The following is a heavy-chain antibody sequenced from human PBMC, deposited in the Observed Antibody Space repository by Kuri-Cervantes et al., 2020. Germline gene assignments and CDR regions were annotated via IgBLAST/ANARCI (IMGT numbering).Heavy chain of an antibody. D-gene: IGHD2-21*02. CDR1: GGTFSSYA. CDR2: IAYDGSNK. Sequence: SCKASGGTFSSYAMHWVRQAPGKGLEWVAVIAYDGSNKYYADSVKGRFSISRDNAKNSLYLQVNSLRAEDTAVYYCSRASRAVTAWIWGQGTLVTVSS. J-gene: IGHJ4*02. CDR3: SRASRAVTAWI. V-gene: IGHV3-30*04.